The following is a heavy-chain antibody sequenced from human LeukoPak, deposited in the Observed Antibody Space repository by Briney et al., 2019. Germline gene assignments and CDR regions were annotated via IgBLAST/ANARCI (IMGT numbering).Heavy chain of an antibody. CDR2: IRSKANSYAT. V-gene: IGHV3-73*01. D-gene: IGHD6-13*01. CDR3: TRWVAGSIAAAGTNY. CDR1: GFTFSGSA. Sequence: QAGGSLRLSCAASGFTFSGSAMHWVRQASGKGLEWVGRIRSKANSYATAYAASVKGRFTISRDDSKNTAYLQMNSLKTEDTAVYYCTRWVAGSIAAAGTNYWGQGTLVAVSS. J-gene: IGHJ4*02.